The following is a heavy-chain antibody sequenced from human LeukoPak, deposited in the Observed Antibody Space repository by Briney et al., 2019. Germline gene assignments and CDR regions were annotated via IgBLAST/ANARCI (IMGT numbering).Heavy chain of an antibody. D-gene: IGHD6-13*01. J-gene: IGHJ6*04. CDR1: GFTFSSYA. Sequence: GGSLRLSCAASGFTFSSYAMSWVRQAPGKGLEWVSAISGSGGSTYYADSVKGRFTISRDNSKNTLYLQMNSLRAEDTAVYYCAKGAAAAGTYSYYYSMDVWGKGTTVTVSS. V-gene: IGHV3-23*01. CDR3: AKGAAAAGTYSYYYSMDV. CDR2: ISGSGGST.